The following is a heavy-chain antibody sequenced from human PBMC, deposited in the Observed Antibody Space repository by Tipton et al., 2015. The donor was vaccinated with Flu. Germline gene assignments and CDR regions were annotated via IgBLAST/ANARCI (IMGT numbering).Heavy chain of an antibody. Sequence: GLVKPSETLSLTCTVSGGSISSSSYYWGWIRQPPGKGLEWIGSIYYSGSTYYNPSLKSRVTISVDTSKNQFSLKLSSVTAADTAVYYCAIRPVHPPILWPTVDTAMVLFDLWGRGTLVTVSS. D-gene: IGHD5-18*01. CDR1: GGSISSSSYY. V-gene: IGHV4-39*01. J-gene: IGHJ2*01. CDR3: AIRPVHPPILWPTVDTAMVLFDL. CDR2: IYYSGST.